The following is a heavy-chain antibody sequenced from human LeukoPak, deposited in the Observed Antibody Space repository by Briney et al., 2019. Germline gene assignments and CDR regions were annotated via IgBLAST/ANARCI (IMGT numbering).Heavy chain of an antibody. CDR1: GFTSSDHY. J-gene: IGHJ4*02. V-gene: IGHV3-72*01. CDR3: ARLGVYSGTYYLDN. CDR2: SRNKANSYTA. Sequence: GSLRLSCGASGFTSSDHYMDWVRQALGKGLEWVGRSRNKANSYTAEYAASVKGRFTISRDDLKNSLYLQMNSLKTEDTAVYYCARLGVYSGTYYLDNWGQGTLVTVSS. D-gene: IGHD1-26*01.